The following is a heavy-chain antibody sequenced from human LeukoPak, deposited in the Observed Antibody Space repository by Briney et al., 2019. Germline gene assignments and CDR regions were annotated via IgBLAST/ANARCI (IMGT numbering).Heavy chain of an antibody. J-gene: IGHJ3*02. CDR1: GFTFSSYA. V-gene: IGHV3-23*01. CDR2: ISGSDGST. CDR3: ANTLSYSSTDAFDI. Sequence: GGSLRLSCAASGFTFSSYAMNWARQAPGKGLEWVSAISGSDGSTYYADSVKGRFTISRDNSKNTLYLQMNSLRAEDTAVYFCANTLSYSSTDAFDIWGQGAMVTVSS. D-gene: IGHD6-13*01.